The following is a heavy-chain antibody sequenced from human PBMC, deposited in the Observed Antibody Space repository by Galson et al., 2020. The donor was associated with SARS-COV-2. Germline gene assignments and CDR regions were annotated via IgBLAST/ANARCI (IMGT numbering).Heavy chain of an antibody. CDR3: ARDEGYTSGWAVGGWY. CDR2: IFHSGST. CDR1: GYSIHSGYF. D-gene: IGHD6-19*01. Sequence: SETLSLTCTVSGYSIHSGYFWGWIRQPPGKGLEWIGSIFHSGSTFYNPSLESRVTISRDTSKNQFSLKLTSVTDADTAVYYCARDEGYTSGWAVGGWYWCQGTLVTVSS. J-gene: IGHJ4*02. V-gene: IGHV4-38-2*02.